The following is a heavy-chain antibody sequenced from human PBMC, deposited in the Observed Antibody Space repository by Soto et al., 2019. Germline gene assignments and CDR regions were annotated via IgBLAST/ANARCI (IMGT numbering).Heavy chain of an antibody. V-gene: IGHV3-21*06. CDR1: GFTFTRYS. CDR3: ARESEDLTSNFDY. J-gene: IGHJ4*02. CDR2: ISSTTNYI. Sequence: GGSLRLSCAASGFTFTRYSMNWVRQAPGKGLEWVSSISSTTNYIYYGDSMKGRFTNSRDNGKNSLYLEMHSLRAEDTAVYYCARESEDLTSNFDYWGQGTLVTVSS.